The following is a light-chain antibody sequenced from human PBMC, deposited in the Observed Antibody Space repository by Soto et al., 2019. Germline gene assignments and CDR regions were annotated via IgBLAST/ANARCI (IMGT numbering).Light chain of an antibody. CDR1: QSISSSY. CDR3: QQFCSSSYT. CDR2: GAS. Sequence: EIVLTQSPGTLSLSPGERATLSCRASQSISSSYLAWYQHKPGQAPRLLIFGASSRAADVPDRFSGSGSGRDFSLTISRLEPEDFAVYYCQQFCSSSYTFGQETKLEIK. J-gene: IGKJ2*01. V-gene: IGKV3-20*01.